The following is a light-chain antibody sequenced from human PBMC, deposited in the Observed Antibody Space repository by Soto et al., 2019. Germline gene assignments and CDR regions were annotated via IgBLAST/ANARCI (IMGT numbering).Light chain of an antibody. CDR3: MQPLQSPWT. Sequence: DIVMTQSPLSLRVTPGEPSSISCRSSQSLLHSSGYNYLHWYLQKPGQSPQLLISLGSDRSSGVPERFSGSGSCTDFTLNISRVEAEDVGVSYGMQPLQSPWTFGQGTKVEIK. CDR1: QSLLHSSGYNY. V-gene: IGKV2-28*01. CDR2: LGS. J-gene: IGKJ1*01.